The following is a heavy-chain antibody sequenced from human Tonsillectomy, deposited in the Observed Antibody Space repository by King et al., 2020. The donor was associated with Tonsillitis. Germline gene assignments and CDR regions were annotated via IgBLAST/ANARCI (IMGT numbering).Heavy chain of an antibody. J-gene: IGHJ3*02. D-gene: IGHD3-16*01. V-gene: IGHV3-33*05. CDR1: GFTFSNYG. CDR3: ARGEVKRCYEMVSDYVYDAFVI. CDR2: ISYDGSNK. Sequence: VQLVESGGGVVQPGRSLRLSCVASGFTFSNYGMHWVRQAPGKGLEWVTIISYDGSNKYYGDSVKGRFTISRDNSKNTLYLQMNSLRAEDTAVYHCARGEVKRCYEMVSDYVYDAFVIWGPGTKVTVSP.